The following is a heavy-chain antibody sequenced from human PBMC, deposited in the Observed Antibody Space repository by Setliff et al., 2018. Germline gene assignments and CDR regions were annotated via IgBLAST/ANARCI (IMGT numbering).Heavy chain of an antibody. CDR3: ARTGTYRYFGL. Sequence: SETLSLTCNVSGGSISSGVYYWGWIRQPPGKGLEWIGRIYHGGDTYYNSSLKSRLTISVDTSKNQFSLKLGSVTAADTAVYYCARTGTYRYFGLWGQGTLVTVSS. CDR1: GGSISSGVYY. J-gene: IGHJ4*02. V-gene: IGHV4-39*01. CDR2: IYHGGDT. D-gene: IGHD1-1*01.